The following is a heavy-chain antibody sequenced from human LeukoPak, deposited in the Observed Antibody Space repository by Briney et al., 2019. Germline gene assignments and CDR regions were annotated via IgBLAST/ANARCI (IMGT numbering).Heavy chain of an antibody. D-gene: IGHD4-17*01. Sequence: EASVKVSCKASGYTFTSYGISWVRQAPGQGLEWMGWISAYNGNTNYAQKLQGRVTMTTDTSTSTAYMELRSLRSDDTAVYYCARGPPSTVTLNNWFDPWGQGTLVTVSS. V-gene: IGHV1-18*01. CDR2: ISAYNGNT. J-gene: IGHJ5*02. CDR3: ARGPPSTVTLNNWFDP. CDR1: GYTFTSYG.